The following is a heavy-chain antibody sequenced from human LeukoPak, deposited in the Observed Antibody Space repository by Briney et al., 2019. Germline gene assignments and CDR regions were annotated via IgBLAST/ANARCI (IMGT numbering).Heavy chain of an antibody. J-gene: IGHJ4*02. D-gene: IGHD3-16*01. V-gene: IGHV3-53*01. CDR3: ARAPYTTSWSNFDY. Sequence: GGSLRLSCAASGLDVSRNYMSWVRQAPGKGLESVSVMYAAGSIYYADSVRGRFTISRDTSKNTLYLQMNSLRVEDTAIYYCARAPYTTSWSNFDYWGQGTLVTVSP. CDR2: MYAAGSI. CDR1: GLDVSRNY.